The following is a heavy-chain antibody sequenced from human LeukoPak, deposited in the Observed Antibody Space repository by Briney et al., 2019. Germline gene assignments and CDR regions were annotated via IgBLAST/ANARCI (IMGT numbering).Heavy chain of an antibody. CDR2: IYHSGST. V-gene: IGHV4-38-2*02. CDR1: GYSISSGYY. J-gene: IGHJ4*02. CDR3: ARGNVDFGVVKPFDY. Sequence: SETLSLTCTVSGYSISSGYYWGWIRQPPGKGLEWIGSIYHSGSTYYNPSLKSRVTISVDTSKNQFSLKLSSVTAADTAVYYCARGNVDFGVVKPFDYWGQGTLVTVSS. D-gene: IGHD3-3*01.